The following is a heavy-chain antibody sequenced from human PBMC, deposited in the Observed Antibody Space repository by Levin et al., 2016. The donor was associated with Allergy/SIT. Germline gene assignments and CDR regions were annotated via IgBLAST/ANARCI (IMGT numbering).Heavy chain of an antibody. V-gene: IGHV3-74*01. CDR1: GFTFSSYW. CDR2: INSDGSST. CDR3: ARDHVDTAMVTLEVYYYYYGMDV. J-gene: IGHJ6*02. D-gene: IGHD5-18*01. Sequence: GESLKISCAASGFTFSSYWMHWVRQAPGKGLVWVSRINSDGSSTSYADSVKGRFTISRDNAKNTLYLQMNSLRAEDTAVYYCARDHVDTAMVTLEVYYYYYGMDVWGQGTTVTVSS.